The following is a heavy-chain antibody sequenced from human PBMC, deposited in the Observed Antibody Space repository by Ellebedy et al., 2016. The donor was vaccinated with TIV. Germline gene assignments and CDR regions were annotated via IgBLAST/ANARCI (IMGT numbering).Heavy chain of an antibody. Sequence: GESLKISCAASGFTFSSYAMHWVRQAPGKGLEWVAVISYDGSNKYYADSVKGRFTISRDNSKNTLYLQMNSLTAEDTAVYHCARGPLRYFDWLSRSDYWGQGTLVTVSS. V-gene: IGHV3-30*01. CDR2: ISYDGSNK. CDR1: GFTFSSYA. J-gene: IGHJ4*02. CDR3: ARGPLRYFDWLSRSDY. D-gene: IGHD3-9*01.